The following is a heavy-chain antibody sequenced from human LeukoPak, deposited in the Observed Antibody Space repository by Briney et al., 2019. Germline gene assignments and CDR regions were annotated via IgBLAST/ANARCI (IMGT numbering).Heavy chain of an antibody. CDR1: GLTFSSYG. V-gene: IGHV3-30*18. Sequence: GGSLRLSCAASGLTFSSYGMHWVRQAPGKGLEWVAVISYDGSNKYYADSVKGRFTISRDNSKNTLYLQMNSLRAEDTAVYYCAKDSTVTAFDYWGQGTLVTVSS. CDR2: ISYDGSNK. CDR3: AKDSTVTAFDY. J-gene: IGHJ4*02. D-gene: IGHD4-17*01.